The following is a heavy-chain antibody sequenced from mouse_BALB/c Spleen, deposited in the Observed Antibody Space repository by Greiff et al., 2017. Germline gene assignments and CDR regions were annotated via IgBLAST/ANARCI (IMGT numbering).Heavy chain of an antibody. Sequence: EVKLVESGGGLVKLGGSLKLSCAASGFTFSSYYMSWVRQTPEKRLELVAAINSNGGSTYYPDTVKGRFTISRDNAKNTLYLQMSSLKSEDTALYYCARAGDYDVGYAMDYWGQGTSVTVSS. J-gene: IGHJ4*01. V-gene: IGHV5-6-2*01. CDR1: GFTFSSYY. CDR3: ARAGDYDVGYAMDY. CDR2: INSNGGST. D-gene: IGHD2-4*01.